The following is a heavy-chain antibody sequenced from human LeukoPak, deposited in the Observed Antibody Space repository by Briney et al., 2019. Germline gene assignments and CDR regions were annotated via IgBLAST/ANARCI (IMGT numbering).Heavy chain of an antibody. V-gene: IGHV3-7*03. CDR3: ARDQSLAAQRGWFDP. J-gene: IGHJ5*02. D-gene: IGHD6-13*01. CDR2: INQDGTEK. CDR1: GFTFSDYW. Sequence: PGGSLRLSCTTSGFTFSDYWMTWVRQAPGKGLEWVANINQDGTEKYYVDSVKGRFTISRDNAKNSLYLQMSSLRAEDTAVYYCARDQSLAAQRGWFDPWGQGTLVTVSS.